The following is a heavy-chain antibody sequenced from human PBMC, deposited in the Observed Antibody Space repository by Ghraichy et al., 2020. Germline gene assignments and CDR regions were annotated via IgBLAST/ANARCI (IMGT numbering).Heavy chain of an antibody. CDR3: SRGGGAGTPVLYHMDV. CDR1: GFTFNKYG. V-gene: IGHV3-30*03. D-gene: IGHD6-19*01. CDR2: ISYDGSNK. J-gene: IGHJ6*02. Sequence: GSLRLSCAASGFTFNKYGMHWVRQAPGKGLEWVAVISYDGSNKNYAESGRFTVSRDNSKNTLYLQMNSLRAEDTAVYYCSRGGGAGTPVLYHMDVWGLGTTVTVSS.